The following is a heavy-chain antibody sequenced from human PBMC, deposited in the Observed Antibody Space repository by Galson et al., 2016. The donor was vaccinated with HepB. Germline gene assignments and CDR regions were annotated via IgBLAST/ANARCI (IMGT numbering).Heavy chain of an antibody. CDR2: IAGGNGNT. CDR1: GYTFTNYA. D-gene: IGHD5-24*01. Sequence: SVKVSCKAGGYTFTNYAIHWVRQALGQSLEWMGWIAGGNGNTRYSQQFQGRVTIIRDTSANIAYMELSSLISEDTAVYYCTRNAGGYKFGDWGQGTLVTVSS. V-gene: IGHV1-3*01. J-gene: IGHJ4*02. CDR3: TRNAGGYKFGD.